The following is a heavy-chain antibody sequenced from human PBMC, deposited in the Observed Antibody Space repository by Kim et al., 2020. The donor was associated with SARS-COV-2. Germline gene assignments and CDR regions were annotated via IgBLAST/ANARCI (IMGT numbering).Heavy chain of an antibody. CDR2: ISYDGSNK. Sequence: GGSLRLSCAASGLTFSRYGMHWVRQAPGKGLEWVAVISYDGSNKYYADSVKGRFTISRDNSKNTLYLQMNSLRAEDTAGYYCAKGSYYDILTGYYGIDYWGQGTLVTVSS. J-gene: IGHJ4*02. CDR1: GLTFSRYG. D-gene: IGHD3-9*01. CDR3: AKGSYYDILTGYYGIDY. V-gene: IGHV3-30*18.